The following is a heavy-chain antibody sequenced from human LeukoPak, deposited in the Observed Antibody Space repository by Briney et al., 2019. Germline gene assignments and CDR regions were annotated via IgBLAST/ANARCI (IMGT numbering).Heavy chain of an antibody. D-gene: IGHD6-13*01. J-gene: IGHJ4*02. CDR2: INPSGGST. CDR1: GYTFTSYY. Sequence: ASVKVSCKASGYTFTSYYMHWVRQAPGQGLEWMGIINPSGGSTSYAQKFQGRVTMTRDTSTSTVYMELSSLRSEDTAVYYCSWARGPYYFDYWGQGTLVTVSS. CDR3: SWARGPYYFDY. V-gene: IGHV1-46*01.